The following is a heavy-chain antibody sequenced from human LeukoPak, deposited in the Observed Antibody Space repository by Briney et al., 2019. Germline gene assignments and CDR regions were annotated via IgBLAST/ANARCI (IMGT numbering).Heavy chain of an antibody. CDR2: EDGEA. D-gene: IGHD3-22*01. V-gene: IGHV1-24*01. J-gene: IGHJ4*02. Sequence: ASVKVSCMVCGYTLSELSIHWVRQAPGKGLEWMGGEDGEAIYAQKFQGRVTMTEDTSTDTAYMDLSSLISEDTAVYYCASIDLDSWGQGTLVTVSS. CDR3: ASIDLDS. CDR1: GYTLSELS.